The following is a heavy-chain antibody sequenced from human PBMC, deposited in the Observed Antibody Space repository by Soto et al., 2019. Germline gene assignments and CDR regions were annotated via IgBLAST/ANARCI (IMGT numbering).Heavy chain of an antibody. J-gene: IGHJ4*02. Sequence: QVQLVQSGAEVKKPGASVKVSCKASGYTFTSYYMHWVRQAPGQGLEWMGIINPSGGSTSYAQKFQGRVXXTXDXXTSTVYMELSSLRSEDTAVYYCARGSGRYQYYFDYWGQGTLVTVSS. V-gene: IGHV1-46*03. CDR3: ARGSGRYQYYFDY. CDR1: GYTFTSYY. D-gene: IGHD1-26*01. CDR2: INPSGGST.